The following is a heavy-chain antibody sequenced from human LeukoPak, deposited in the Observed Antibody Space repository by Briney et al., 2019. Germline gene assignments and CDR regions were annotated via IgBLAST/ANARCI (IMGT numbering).Heavy chain of an antibody. V-gene: IGHV1-69*04. CDR1: GGTFSSYA. Sequence: ASVKVSCKASGGTFSSYAISWVRQAPGQGLEWMGRIIPILGIANYAQKFQGRVTITADKSTSTAYMELSSLRSEDTAVYYCAREYDSSGYPTSFDYWGQGTLVTVSS. D-gene: IGHD3-22*01. CDR3: AREYDSSGYPTSFDY. CDR2: IIPILGIA. J-gene: IGHJ4*02.